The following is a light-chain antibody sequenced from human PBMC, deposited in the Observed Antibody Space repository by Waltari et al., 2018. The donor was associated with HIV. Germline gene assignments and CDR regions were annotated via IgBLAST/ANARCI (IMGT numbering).Light chain of an antibody. J-gene: IGLJ1*01. V-gene: IGLV1-44*01. CDR2: SNK. CDR1: TSNIGGNT. Sequence: QSVMAQPPSASGTPGQRVTISSSGSTSNIGGNTVSGYQQLPGTAPKLLIYSNKERPSGVPDRLSGSTSGTSASLVISGLQSEDEADYYCAAWDDSLKGGAFGTGTKVTVL. CDR3: AAWDDSLKGGA.